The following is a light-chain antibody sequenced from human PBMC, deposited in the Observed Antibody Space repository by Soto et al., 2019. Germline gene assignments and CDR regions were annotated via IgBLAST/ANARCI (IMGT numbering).Light chain of an antibody. CDR3: QESYSTPYT. Sequence: DLPMTQSPTSLSASVGDRVTITCRASQRISNYLNWYQQNPGEAPRLLIYAAFSLQSGVPSRFSGSGSGTDFSLTISSLQPEDFATYYCQESYSTPYTFGPGTKVDSK. J-gene: IGKJ3*01. V-gene: IGKV1-39*01. CDR1: QRISNY. CDR2: AAF.